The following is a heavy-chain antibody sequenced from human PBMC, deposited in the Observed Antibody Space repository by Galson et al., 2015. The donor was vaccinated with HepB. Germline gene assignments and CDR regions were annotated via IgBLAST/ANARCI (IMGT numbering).Heavy chain of an antibody. Sequence: SLRLSCAASGFTVSSNYMSWVRQAPGKGLEWVSVIYSGGSTYYADSVKGRFTISRDNSKNTLYLQMNSLRAEDTAVYYCARSGRFTVTYYYYYYGMDVWGQGTTVTVSS. V-gene: IGHV3-66*02. D-gene: IGHD4-11*01. J-gene: IGHJ6*02. CDR2: IYSGGST. CDR3: ARSGRFTVTYYYYYYGMDV. CDR1: GFTVSSNY.